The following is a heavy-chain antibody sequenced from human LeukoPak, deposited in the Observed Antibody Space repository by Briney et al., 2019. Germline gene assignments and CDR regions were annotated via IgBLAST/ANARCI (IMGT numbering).Heavy chain of an antibody. D-gene: IGHD5-18*01. J-gene: IGHJ4*02. CDR3: AIDGYDFDTPMVSTNFDY. Sequence: PGGSLRLSCAASGFTFRSSAMHWVRQAPGKGLEWVAVTSYDGRNKYYADSAKGRFTISRDNSKNTLYLQMNSLRPEDTAVYYCAIDGYDFDTPMVSTNFDYWGQGTLVTVSS. CDR1: GFTFRSSA. CDR2: TSYDGRNK. V-gene: IGHV3-30*04.